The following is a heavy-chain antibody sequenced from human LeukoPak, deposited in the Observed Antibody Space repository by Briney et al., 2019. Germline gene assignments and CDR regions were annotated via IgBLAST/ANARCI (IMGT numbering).Heavy chain of an antibody. CDR3: ARAHSIAAAAHFDY. CDR2: IKQEGSEK. D-gene: IGHD6-13*01. V-gene: IGHV3-7*01. J-gene: IGHJ4*02. CDR1: GFTLSSYW. Sequence: GGSLRLSCAASGFTLSSYWMNWVRQAPGKGLEWVANIKQEGSEKYYVDSVKGRFTISRDNAKNSLYLQMNSLRAEDTAVYYCARAHSIAAAAHFDYWGQGTLVAVSS.